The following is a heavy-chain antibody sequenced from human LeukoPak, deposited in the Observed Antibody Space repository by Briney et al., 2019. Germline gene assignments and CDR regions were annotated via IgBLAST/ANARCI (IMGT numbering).Heavy chain of an antibody. J-gene: IGHJ4*02. CDR1: GYTFTSYG. D-gene: IGHD3-3*01. Sequence: GAXVKVSCKASGYTFTSYGISWVRQAPGQGLEWMGWISAYNGNTNYAQKLQGRVTMTTDTSTSTAYMELRSLRSDDTAVYYCARVRYNVLRFLEWPKGYDYWGQGTLVTVSS. V-gene: IGHV1-18*01. CDR3: ARVRYNVLRFLEWPKGYDY. CDR2: ISAYNGNT.